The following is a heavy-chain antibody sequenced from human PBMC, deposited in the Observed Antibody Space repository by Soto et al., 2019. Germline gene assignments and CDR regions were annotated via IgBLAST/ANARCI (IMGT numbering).Heavy chain of an antibody. CDR1: GGSRSSFGYY. Sequence: SESISLTCTVSGGSRSSFGYYRNWIRQNPEKDLERIGSIHYSGRTYNNASLKSRVSTSVGTSKNQFSLKVCSVTAPDTAVSYCARGGFWYYYDSNGYRFDDWRQGTLV. V-gene: IGHV4-31*03. J-gene: IGHJ4*02. CDR2: IHYSGRT. CDR3: ARGGFWYYYDSNGYRFDD. D-gene: IGHD3-22*01.